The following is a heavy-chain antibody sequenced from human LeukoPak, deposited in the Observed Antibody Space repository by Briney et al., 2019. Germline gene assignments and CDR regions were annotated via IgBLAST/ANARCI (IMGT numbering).Heavy chain of an antibody. V-gene: IGHV4-59*08. J-gene: IGHJ6*02. Sequence: SETLSLTCTVSGGSISSYYWSWIRQPPGKGLEWIGYIYYSGSTNYNPSLKSRVTISVDTSKNQFSLKLSSVTAADTAVYYCARSNYYDSSGPPPYYYYGMDVWGQGTTVTVSS. CDR2: IYYSGST. D-gene: IGHD3-22*01. CDR3: ARSNYYDSSGPPPYYYYGMDV. CDR1: GGSISSYY.